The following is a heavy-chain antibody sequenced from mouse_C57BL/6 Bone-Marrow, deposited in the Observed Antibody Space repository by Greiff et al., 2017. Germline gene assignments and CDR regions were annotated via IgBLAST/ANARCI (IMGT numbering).Heavy chain of an antibody. CDR3: ARYDYDDAMDY. J-gene: IGHJ4*01. CDR1: GYTFTSYW. Sequence: VQLQQPGAELVMPGASVKLSCKASGYTFTSYWMPWVKQRPGQGLEWIGEIDPSDSYTNYNQKFKGKSTLTVDKSSSTAYMQLSSLTSEDSAVYYCARYDYDDAMDYWGQGTSVTVSS. D-gene: IGHD2-4*01. V-gene: IGHV1-69*01. CDR2: IDPSDSYT.